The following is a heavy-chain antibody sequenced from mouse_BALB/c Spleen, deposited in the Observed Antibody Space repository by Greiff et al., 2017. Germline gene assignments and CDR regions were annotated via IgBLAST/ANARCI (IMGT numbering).Heavy chain of an antibody. J-gene: IGHJ4*01. CDR2: INPSTGYT. D-gene: IGHD3-2*01. CDR3: ARGETARATWAMDY. V-gene: IGHV1-4*01. Sequence: QVQLQQSGAELAKPGASVKMSCKASAYTFTSSGLHWVNKRPGQGLEWIGYINPSTGYTEYNQKFKDKATLTADKSSSTAYMQLSSLTSEDSAVYYCARGETARATWAMDYWGQGTSVTVSS. CDR1: AYTFTSSG.